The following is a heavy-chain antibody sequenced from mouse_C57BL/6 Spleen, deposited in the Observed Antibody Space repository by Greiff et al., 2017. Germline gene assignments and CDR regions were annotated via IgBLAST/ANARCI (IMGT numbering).Heavy chain of an antibody. Sequence: VKLQESGPGLVAPSQSLSITCTVSGFSLTSYALSWVRQPPGQGLEWLGVIWTGGGTNYTSALKSRLSISKDNSKSQVFLKMNSLQTDDTARYYGDRNSGTGGYYFDYGGQGTPLTVSS. CDR3: DRNSGTGGYYFDY. J-gene: IGHJ2*01. CDR2: IWTGGGT. D-gene: IGHD3-3*01. CDR1: GFSLTSYA. V-gene: IGHV2-9-1*01.